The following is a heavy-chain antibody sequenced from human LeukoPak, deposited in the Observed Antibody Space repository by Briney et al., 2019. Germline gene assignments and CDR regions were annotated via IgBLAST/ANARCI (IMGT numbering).Heavy chain of an antibody. Sequence: SETLSLTCTVSGGSISSSSYYWGWIRQPPGKGLEWIGSIYYSGSTYYNPSLKSRVTISVDTSKNQFSLKLSSVTAADTAVYYCASLLAAAGTYYYYYYMDVWGKGTTVTISS. CDR3: ASLLAAAGTYYYYYYMDV. V-gene: IGHV4-39*01. CDR1: GGSISSSSYY. CDR2: IYYSGST. J-gene: IGHJ6*03. D-gene: IGHD6-13*01.